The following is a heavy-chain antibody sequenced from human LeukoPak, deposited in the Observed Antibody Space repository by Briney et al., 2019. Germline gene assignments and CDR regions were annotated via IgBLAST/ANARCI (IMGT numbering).Heavy chain of an antibody. CDR2: IYYSGST. CDR3: ARGDTAKHIDY. Sequence: SETLSLTCTVSGGSISSYYWSWIRQPPGKGLEWIGYIYYSGSTNYNPSLKSRVTISVDTSKNQFSLKLSSVTAADTAVYYCARGDTAKHIDYWGQGTLVTVSS. V-gene: IGHV4-59*08. D-gene: IGHD5-18*01. J-gene: IGHJ4*02. CDR1: GGSISSYY.